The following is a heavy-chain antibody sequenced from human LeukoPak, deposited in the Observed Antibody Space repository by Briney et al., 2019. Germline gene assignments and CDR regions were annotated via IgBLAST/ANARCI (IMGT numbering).Heavy chain of an antibody. Sequence: GGSLRLYCAASGFTFSSYGMHWVRQAPGKGLEGVAVIWYDGSNKYYADSVKGRFTISRDNSKNTLYLQMNSLRAEDTAVYYCAKDLYDFWSGFMDVWGKGTTVTVSS. V-gene: IGHV3-33*06. CDR3: AKDLYDFWSGFMDV. CDR1: GFTFSSYG. J-gene: IGHJ6*03. CDR2: IWYDGSNK. D-gene: IGHD3-3*01.